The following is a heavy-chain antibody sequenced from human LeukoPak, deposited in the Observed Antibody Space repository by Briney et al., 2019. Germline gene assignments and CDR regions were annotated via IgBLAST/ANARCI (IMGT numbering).Heavy chain of an antibody. V-gene: IGHV3-23*01. Sequence: GGSLRLSCAASGFTFSSYSMNWVRQAPGKGLEWVSAISGSGGSTYYADSVKGRFTISRNNSKNTLYLQMNSLRAEDTAVYYCAKEGGAARPPRVFDYWGQGTLVTVSS. CDR2: ISGSGGST. D-gene: IGHD6-6*01. CDR1: GFTFSSYS. J-gene: IGHJ4*02. CDR3: AKEGGAARPPRVFDY.